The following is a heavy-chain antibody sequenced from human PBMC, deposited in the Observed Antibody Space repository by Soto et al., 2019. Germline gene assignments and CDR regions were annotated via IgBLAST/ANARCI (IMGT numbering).Heavy chain of an antibody. J-gene: IGHJ4*02. CDR2: ISAYNGNT. CDR1: GYTFTSYG. D-gene: IGHD6-13*01. Sequence: QVQLVQSGAEVKKPGASVKVSCKASGYTFTSYGISWVRQAPGQGLEWMGWISAYNGNTNYAQKLQGRVTMTTDTSTSIGYMELRSLRSDDTAVYYCARPLAAAGTKYYFDYWGQGTLVTVSS. CDR3: ARPLAAAGTKYYFDY. V-gene: IGHV1-18*01.